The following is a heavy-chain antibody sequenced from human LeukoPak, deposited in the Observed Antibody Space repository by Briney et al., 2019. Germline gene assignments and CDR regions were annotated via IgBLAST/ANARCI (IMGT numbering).Heavy chain of an antibody. CDR2: INPNSGGT. Sequence: PGASVKVSCKASGYTFTGYYMRWVRQAPGQGLEWMGWINPNSGGTNYAQKFQGRVTMTRDTSISTAYMELSRLRSDDTAVYYCARDTKITGTFLDYWGQGTLVTVSS. D-gene: IGHD1-7*01. J-gene: IGHJ4*02. CDR1: GYTFTGYY. V-gene: IGHV1-2*02. CDR3: ARDTKITGTFLDY.